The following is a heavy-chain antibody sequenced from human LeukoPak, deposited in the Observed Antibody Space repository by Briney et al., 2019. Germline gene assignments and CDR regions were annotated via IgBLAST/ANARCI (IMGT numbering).Heavy chain of an antibody. CDR2: ISSSSSYI. Sequence: PGGSLRLSCAASGFTFSSYSMNWVSQAPGKGLEWVSSISSSSSYIYYADSVKGRFTISRDNSKNTLFLQMNSLRAEDTAVYYCARDPYSGSYGNYYYYFMDVWGKGTTVTISS. V-gene: IGHV3-21*01. CDR3: ARDPYSGSYGNYYYYFMDV. CDR1: GFTFSSYS. D-gene: IGHD1-26*01. J-gene: IGHJ6*03.